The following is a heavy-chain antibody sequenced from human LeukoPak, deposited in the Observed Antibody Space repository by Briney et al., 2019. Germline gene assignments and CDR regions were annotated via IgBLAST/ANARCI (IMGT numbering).Heavy chain of an antibody. CDR1: GFTFSSYS. D-gene: IGHD2-15*01. CDR2: ISSSSSYI. CDR3: ARDLPYCSGDSCYSGGVDY. J-gene: IGHJ4*02. V-gene: IGHV3-21*01. Sequence: GGSLRLSCAASGFTFSSYSMNWVRQAPGKGLEWVSSISSSSSYIYYADSVKGRFTISRDNAKNSLYLQMNSLRAEDTAVYYCARDLPYCSGDSCYSGGVDYWGQGTLVTVSS.